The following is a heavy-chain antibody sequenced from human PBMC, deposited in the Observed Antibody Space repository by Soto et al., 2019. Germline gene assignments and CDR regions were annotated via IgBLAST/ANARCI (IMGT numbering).Heavy chain of an antibody. D-gene: IGHD5-12*01. CDR1: VVSVSIPSCY. CDR3: TRQKTGGYTTKEFEN. CDR2: LYYIGIA. V-gene: IGHV4-39*01. Sequence: PSETXSLTCSVSVVSVSIPSCYWSWVRQSPGKGLEWIGSLYYIGIAYYSPSLKSRITISADSSRNQFSLKLASVTAADTGLYFCTRQKTGGYTTKEFENWGQGALVTVSS. J-gene: IGHJ4*02.